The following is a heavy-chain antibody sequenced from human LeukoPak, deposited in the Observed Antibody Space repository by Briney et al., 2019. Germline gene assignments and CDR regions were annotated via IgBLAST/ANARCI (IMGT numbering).Heavy chain of an antibody. CDR2: IRYDGSNK. CDR3: AKDRVYPYYYYMDV. J-gene: IGHJ6*03. Sequence: GGSLRLSCAVSGFTFSGYGLHWGRQAPGKGLEWVAFIRYDGSNKYYADSVKGRFTITRDNSKNTLYLQMNSLRAEDTAVYYCAKDRVYPYYYYMDVWARGTTVTVSS. D-gene: IGHD2-8*01. CDR1: GFTFSGYG. V-gene: IGHV3-30*02.